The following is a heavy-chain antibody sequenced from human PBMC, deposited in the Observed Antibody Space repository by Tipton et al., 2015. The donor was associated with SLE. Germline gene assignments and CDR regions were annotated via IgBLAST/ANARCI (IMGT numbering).Heavy chain of an antibody. Sequence: TLSLTCAVSGDSISRGAYSWSWIRQPPGKGLEWIGYIYHSGSIYYSPSLKSRATMSMDRSKNQFSLMLSSVTAADTAVYYCATSPYYYDRSGFYYLNWFDPWGQGILVTVSS. CDR1: GDSISRGAYS. J-gene: IGHJ5*02. CDR2: IYHSGSI. CDR3: ATSPYYYDRSGFYYLNWFDP. D-gene: IGHD3-22*01. V-gene: IGHV4-30-2*01.